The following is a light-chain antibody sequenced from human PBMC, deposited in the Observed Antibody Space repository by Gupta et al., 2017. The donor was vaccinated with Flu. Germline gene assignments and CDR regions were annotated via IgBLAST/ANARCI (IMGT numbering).Light chain of an antibody. V-gene: IGKV1-27*01. J-gene: IGKJ1*01. CDR2: VAS. CDR3: QKYNSAPWT. CDR1: QGISNY. Sequence: SAGDRVTMTCRASQGISNYLAWYQQKPGKVPKLLVYVASTLQSGVPSRFSGSQSGTNFTLTISSLQPEDVATYYCQKYNSAPWTFGPGTKV.